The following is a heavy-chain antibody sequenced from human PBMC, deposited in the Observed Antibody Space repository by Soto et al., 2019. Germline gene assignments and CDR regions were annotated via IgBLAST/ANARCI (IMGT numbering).Heavy chain of an antibody. CDR3: ARGRWRNSSYESWFDP. J-gene: IGHJ5*02. CDR1: GYTFTSHD. CDR2: MNPNSGNT. V-gene: IGHV1-8*01. Sequence: QVQLVQSGAEVKKPGASVKVSCKASGYTFTSHDINWVRQATGQGLEWMGWMNPNSGNTGYAQKFQGRVTMTRNTSKNTAYMELSSLRSEDTAVYYCARGRWRNSSYESWFDPWGQGTLVTVSS. D-gene: IGHD6-13*01.